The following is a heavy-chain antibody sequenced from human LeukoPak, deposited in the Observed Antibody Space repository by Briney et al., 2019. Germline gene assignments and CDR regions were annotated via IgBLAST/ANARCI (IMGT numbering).Heavy chain of an antibody. CDR2: IYYSEST. D-gene: IGHD2-15*01. CDR1: GGSISSYY. J-gene: IGHJ5*02. Sequence: SETLPLTCTVSGGSISSYYWSWIRQPPGKGLEWIGYIYYSESTNYNPSLKSRVTISVDTSKNQFSLKLSSVTAADTAVYYCARDRGYCSGGSCHNWFDPWGQGTLVTVSS. V-gene: IGHV4-59*01. CDR3: ARDRGYCSGGSCHNWFDP.